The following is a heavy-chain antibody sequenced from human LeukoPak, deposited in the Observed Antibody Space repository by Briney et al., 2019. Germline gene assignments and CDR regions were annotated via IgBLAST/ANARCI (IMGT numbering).Heavy chain of an antibody. CDR1: GFTFSSYA. J-gene: IGHJ3*02. V-gene: IGHV3-30-3*01. Sequence: GRSLRLSCAASGFTFSSYAMHWVRQAPGKGLEWVAVISYDGSNKYYADSVKGRFTISRDNAKNSLYLQMNSLRAEDTAVYYCARDSSGWSDAFDIWGQGTMVTVSS. D-gene: IGHD6-19*01. CDR3: ARDSSGWSDAFDI. CDR2: ISYDGSNK.